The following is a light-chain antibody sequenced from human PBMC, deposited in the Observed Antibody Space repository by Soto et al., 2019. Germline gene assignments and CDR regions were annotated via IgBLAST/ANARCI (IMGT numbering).Light chain of an antibody. CDR3: QQYNNWPSPLT. CDR1: QSVSSN. CDR2: GAS. J-gene: IGKJ3*01. Sequence: EIVMTQSPATLSVSPGERATLSCRASQSVSSNLAWYQQKPGQAPRLLIYGASTRATGIPARFSGSGSGTEFTLTISRRQSEYFAVYYCQQYNNWPSPLTCGPGTKVDIK. V-gene: IGKV3-15*01.